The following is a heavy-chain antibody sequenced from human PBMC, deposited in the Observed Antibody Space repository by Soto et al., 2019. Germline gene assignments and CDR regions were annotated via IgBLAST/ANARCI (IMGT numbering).Heavy chain of an antibody. D-gene: IGHD6-13*01. J-gene: IGHJ4*02. CDR2: ISWNSGSI. Sequence: PGWSXRLSGSTSVFTFYDYAMHGFRQAPGKGLEWVSGISWNSGSIGYADSVKGRFTISRYNAKNSLYLQMNSLRAEDTALYYCAKAMLAADRDFDYWGQGTLVTVSS. CDR1: VFTFYDYA. CDR3: AKAMLAADRDFDY. V-gene: IGHV3-9*01.